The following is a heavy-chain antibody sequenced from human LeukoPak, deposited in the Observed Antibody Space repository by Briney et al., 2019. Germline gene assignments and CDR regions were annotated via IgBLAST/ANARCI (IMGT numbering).Heavy chain of an antibody. CDR2: ISAYNGNT. CDR3: ARARHPTPLYCSGGSCYSGFDYYYYGMDV. J-gene: IGHJ6*02. Sequence: ASVKVSCKASGYTFTSYGISWVRQAPGQGLEWMGWISAYNGNTNYAQKFQGRVTITADESTSTAYMELSSLRSEDTAVYYYARARHPTPLYCSGGSCYSGFDYYYYGMDVWGQGTTVTVSS. D-gene: IGHD2-15*01. CDR1: GYTFTSYG. V-gene: IGHV1-18*01.